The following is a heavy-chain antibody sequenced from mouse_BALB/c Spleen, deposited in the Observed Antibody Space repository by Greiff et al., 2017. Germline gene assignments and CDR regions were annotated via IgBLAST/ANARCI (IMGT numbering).Heavy chain of an antibody. D-gene: IGHD2-10*02. V-gene: IGHV1-54*01. CDR1: GYAFTNYL. Sequence: QVQLKQSGAELVRPGTSVKVSCKASGYAFTNYLIEWVKQRPGQGLEWIGVINPGSGGTNYNEKFKGKATLTADKSSSTAYMQLSSLTSDDSAVYFCARSKYGRAYWGQGTLVTVSA. CDR2: INPGSGGT. J-gene: IGHJ3*01. CDR3: ARSKYGRAY.